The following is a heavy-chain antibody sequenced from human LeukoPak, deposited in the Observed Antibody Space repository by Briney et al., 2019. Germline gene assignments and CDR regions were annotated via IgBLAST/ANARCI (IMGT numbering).Heavy chain of an antibody. CDR1: GFSFSSYW. CDR2: IKRDGSQE. V-gene: IGHV3-7*01. Sequence: GGSLRLFCAASGFSFSSYWMTWVRQAPGKGLEWVANIKRDGSQEHYVDSVKGRFTISRDNTKSSLYLQMNSLRAGDTAVYYCARDSSPQSGVYYFDAFDMWGQGTMVTVSS. J-gene: IGHJ3*02. D-gene: IGHD3-22*01. CDR3: ARDSSPQSGVYYFDAFDM.